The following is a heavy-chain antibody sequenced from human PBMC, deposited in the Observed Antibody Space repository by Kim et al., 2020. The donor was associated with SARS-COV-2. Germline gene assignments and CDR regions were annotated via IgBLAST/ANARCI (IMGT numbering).Heavy chain of an antibody. Sequence: SETLSLTCAVSGGSISSSNWWSWVRQPPGKGLEWIGEIYHSGSTNYNPSLKSRVTISVDKSKNQFSLKLSSVTAADTAVYYCARQDYYGSGSYYMADWYFDLWGRGTLVTVSS. CDR3: ARQDYYGSGSYYMADWYFDL. J-gene: IGHJ2*01. CDR1: GGSISSSNW. V-gene: IGHV4-4*02. CDR2: IYHSGST. D-gene: IGHD3-10*01.